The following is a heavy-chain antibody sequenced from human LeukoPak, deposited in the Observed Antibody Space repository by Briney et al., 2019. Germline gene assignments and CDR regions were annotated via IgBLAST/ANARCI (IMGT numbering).Heavy chain of an antibody. CDR3: ARAGYCSGGSCFWFDP. CDR2: TYYRSKWYN. V-gene: IGHV6-1*01. CDR1: GDSVSSNSAA. J-gene: IGHJ5*02. Sequence: SQTLSLTCAISGDSVSSNSAAWNWIRQSPSRGLEWLRRTYYRSKWYNDYAVSVKSRITINPDTSKNQFSLQLNSVTPEDTAVYYCARAGYCSGGSCFWFDPWGQGTLVTVSS. D-gene: IGHD2-15*01.